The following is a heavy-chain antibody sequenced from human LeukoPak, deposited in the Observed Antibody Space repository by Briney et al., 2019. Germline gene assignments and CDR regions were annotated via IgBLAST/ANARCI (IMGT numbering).Heavy chain of an antibody. CDR2: ISFDGSNK. CDR3: ARVQFQWFDP. J-gene: IGHJ5*02. V-gene: IGHV3-30*04. CDR1: GFTFNNYA. D-gene: IGHD6-19*01. Sequence: GGSLRLSCAASGFTFNNYAMHWVRQAPGKGLEWVAVISFDGSNKYYADSVKGRFTISRDNSKNTLYLQMNSLRAEDTAVYYCARVQFQWFDPWGQGTLVTVSS.